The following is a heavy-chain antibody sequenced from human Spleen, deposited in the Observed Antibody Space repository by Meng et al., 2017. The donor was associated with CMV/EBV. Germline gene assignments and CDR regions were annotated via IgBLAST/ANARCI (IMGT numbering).Heavy chain of an antibody. Sequence: GESLKISCAASGFTFSSYGMHWVRQAPGKGLEWVAFIRYDGSNKYYADSVKGRFTISRDNSKNTLYLQMNSLRAEDTAVYYCARRGWYEYWGQGTLVTVSS. V-gene: IGHV3-30*02. CDR1: GFTFSSYG. D-gene: IGHD6-19*01. CDR3: ARRGWYEY. J-gene: IGHJ4*02. CDR2: IRYDGSNK.